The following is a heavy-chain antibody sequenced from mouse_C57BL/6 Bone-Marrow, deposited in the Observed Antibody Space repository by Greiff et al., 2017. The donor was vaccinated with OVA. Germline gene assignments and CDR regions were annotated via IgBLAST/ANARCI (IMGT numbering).Heavy chain of an antibody. D-gene: IGHD1-1*01. CDR2: IDPETGGT. CDR3: YYDDFAY. Sequence: LKESGAELVRPGASVTLSCKASGYTFTDYEMHWVKQTPVHGLEWIGAIDPETGGTAYNQKFKGKAILTADKSSSTAYMELRSLTSEDSAVYYSYYDDFAYWGQGTLVTVSA. V-gene: IGHV1-15*01. J-gene: IGHJ3*01. CDR1: GYTFTDYE.